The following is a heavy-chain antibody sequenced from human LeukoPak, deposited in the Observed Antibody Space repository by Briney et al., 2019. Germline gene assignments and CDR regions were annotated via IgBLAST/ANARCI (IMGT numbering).Heavy chain of an antibody. CDR2: VYYSGSS. J-gene: IGHJ4*02. D-gene: IGHD1-26*01. CDR3: ARHPAGDSGRFDY. Sequence: IPSETLSLTCSVSGGSISSNRYYWDWIRQSRRKGLEWIGNVYYSGSSFYNPSLRSRVTLSIDTSKSQFSLKLSSVTAADTAVYYCARHPAGDSGRFDYWGQGTLVTVAS. V-gene: IGHV4-39*01. CDR1: GGSISSNRYY.